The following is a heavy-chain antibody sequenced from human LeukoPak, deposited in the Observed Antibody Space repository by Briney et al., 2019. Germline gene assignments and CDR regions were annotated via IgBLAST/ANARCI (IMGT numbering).Heavy chain of an antibody. J-gene: IGHJ6*03. V-gene: IGHV3-66*02. Sequence: GGSLRLSCAASGFIVSSNYMSWGRQAPGKGLEWVSVIYDGGSTYYADSVKGRFTISRDNSKNTLYLQMNSLRAEDTAVYYCARDNRDYYMDVWAKGTTVTVSS. CDR2: IYDGGST. D-gene: IGHD2/OR15-2a*01. CDR1: GFIVSSNY. CDR3: ARDNRDYYMDV.